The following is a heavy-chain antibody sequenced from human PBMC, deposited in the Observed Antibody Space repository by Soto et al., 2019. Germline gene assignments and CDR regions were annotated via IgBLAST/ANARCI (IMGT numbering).Heavy chain of an antibody. CDR3: AGSTNIVVVPDHYYYYYMDV. D-gene: IGHD2-2*01. V-gene: IGHV4-34*01. CDR2: INHSGST. J-gene: IGHJ6*03. CDR1: GGSFSGYY. Sequence: SETLSLTCAVYGGSFSGYYWSWIRQPPGKGLEWIGEINHSGSTNYNPSLKSRVTISVDTSKNQFSLKLSSVTAADTAVYYCAGSTNIVVVPDHYYYYYMDVWGKGTTVTVSS.